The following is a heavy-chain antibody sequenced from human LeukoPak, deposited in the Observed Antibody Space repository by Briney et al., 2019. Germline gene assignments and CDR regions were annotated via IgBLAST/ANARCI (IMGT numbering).Heavy chain of an antibody. V-gene: IGHV3-7*01. CDR3: ARVSVRGVLPPYFDY. J-gene: IGHJ4*02. D-gene: IGHD3-10*01. CDR1: GFTFSRNW. CDR2: IKQDGSEK. Sequence: PGGSLRLSCAASGFTFSRNWMRWVRQAPGKGLEWVANIKQDGSEKYYVESVRGGLTIPRDNAKNSLYLQMNSLRAEDTAVYCCARVSVRGVLPPYFDYWGQGTLVTVSS.